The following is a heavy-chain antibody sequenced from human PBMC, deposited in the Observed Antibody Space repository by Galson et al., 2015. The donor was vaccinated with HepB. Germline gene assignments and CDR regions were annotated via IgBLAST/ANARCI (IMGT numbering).Heavy chain of an antibody. CDR3: ARDSHSYLRADG. V-gene: IGHV3-53*01. J-gene: IGHJ6*02. Sequence: SLRLSCAASGITVSNNYMSWVRQAPGKGLEWVSVLSSGETTYYADSVKGRFTISRDNSKNTVYLRMNSLRAEDTAVYYCARDSHSYLRADGWGQGTMVTVSS. D-gene: IGHD3-10*01. CDR1: GITVSNNY. CDR2: LSSGETT.